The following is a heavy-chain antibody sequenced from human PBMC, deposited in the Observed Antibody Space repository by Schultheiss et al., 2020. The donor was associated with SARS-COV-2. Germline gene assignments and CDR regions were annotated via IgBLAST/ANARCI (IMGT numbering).Heavy chain of an antibody. V-gene: IGHV3-23*01. CDR3: AKDLALIVGATTTY. D-gene: IGHD1-26*01. J-gene: IGHJ4*02. Sequence: GESLKISCAASGFTFSSYAMSWVRQAPGKWLEWVSGISGSGGSTYYADSVKGRFTISRDNSKNTLYLQMNSLRAEDTAVFYCAKDLALIVGATTTYWGQGTLVTVSS. CDR2: ISGSGGST. CDR1: GFTFSSYA.